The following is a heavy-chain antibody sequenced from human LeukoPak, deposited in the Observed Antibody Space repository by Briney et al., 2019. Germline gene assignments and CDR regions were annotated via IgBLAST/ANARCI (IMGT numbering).Heavy chain of an antibody. CDR1: GGSFSGYY. D-gene: IGHD3-10*01. CDR2: INHSGST. Sequence: SETLSLTCAVYGGSFSGYYWSGIRQPPGRGLEWIGEINHSGSTNYNPSLKSRVTISVDKSKNQFSLKLSSVTAADTAVYYCARHYRNAYYYYGMDVWGQGTTVTVSS. J-gene: IGHJ6*02. CDR3: ARHYRNAYYYYGMDV. V-gene: IGHV4-34*01.